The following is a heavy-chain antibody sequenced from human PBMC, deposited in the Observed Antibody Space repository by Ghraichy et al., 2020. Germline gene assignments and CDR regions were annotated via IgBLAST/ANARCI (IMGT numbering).Heavy chain of an antibody. CDR3: EREPLTGYSRGVGAFDI. V-gene: IGHV4-39*07. CDR1: GGSISSSSYY. J-gene: IGHJ3*02. CDR2: IYYSGST. Sequence: SETLSLTCTVSGGSISSSSYYWGWIRQPPGKGLEWIGSIYYSGSTYYNPSLKSRVTISVDTSKNQFSLKLSSVTAADTAVYYCEREPLTGYSRGVGAFDIWGQGTMVTVSS. D-gene: IGHD3-9*01.